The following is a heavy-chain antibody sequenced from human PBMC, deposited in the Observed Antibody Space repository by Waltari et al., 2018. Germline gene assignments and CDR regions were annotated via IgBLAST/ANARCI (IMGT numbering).Heavy chain of an antibody. CDR3: ARRSCNGECYAPYVY. Sequence: QVQLVQSGTEVKKPGASVKVSCKASGYNFIDYYIHWVRQAPGQGLEWMGWINPKSGGTHYAPKFQGRVTMTGDTSINTAYMELSRLGSDDTAMYYCARRSCNGECYAPYVYWGQGTLVTVSS. D-gene: IGHD2-8*01. CDR2: INPKSGGT. V-gene: IGHV1-2*02. J-gene: IGHJ4*02. CDR1: GYNFIDYY.